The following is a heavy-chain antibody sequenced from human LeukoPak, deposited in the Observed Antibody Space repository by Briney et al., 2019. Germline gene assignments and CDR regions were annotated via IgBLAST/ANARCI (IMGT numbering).Heavy chain of an antibody. D-gene: IGHD3-22*01. J-gene: IGHJ6*03. Sequence: ASVKVSCKASGYTFTSYGISWVRQAPGQGLEWMGWISAYNGNTNYAQKLQGRVTMTTDTSTSTAYMELRSLRSDDTAVYYCARSQRGGYYYVNYYYYYMDVWGKGTTVTVSS. CDR3: ARSQRGGYYYVNYYYYYMDV. CDR2: ISAYNGNT. CDR1: GYTFTSYG. V-gene: IGHV1-18*01.